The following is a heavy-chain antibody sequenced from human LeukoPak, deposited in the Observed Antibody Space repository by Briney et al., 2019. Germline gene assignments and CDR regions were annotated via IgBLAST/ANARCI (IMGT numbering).Heavy chain of an antibody. V-gene: IGHV3-74*01. J-gene: IGHJ4*02. Sequence: PGGSLRLSCAASGFTFSSSWMHWVRQAPGKGLMWVSHINSGASTTTYADSVKGRFTISRDNAKNTLYLQMNSLRAEDTAVYYCASLSTHDYGDPWGQGTLVTASS. CDR2: INSGASTT. CDR3: ASLSTHDYGDP. D-gene: IGHD4-17*01. CDR1: GFTFSSSW.